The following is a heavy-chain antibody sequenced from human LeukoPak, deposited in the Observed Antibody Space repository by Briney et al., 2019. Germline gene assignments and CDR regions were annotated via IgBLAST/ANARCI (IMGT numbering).Heavy chain of an antibody. D-gene: IGHD3-10*01. Sequence: GGSLRLSCAVSGFSFKNAWMSWVRQAPGKGLEWVGRIKSKTDGCTTDYAAPVKGRFTMSRDDSKKTLYLQMNSLKREVTADYYRTTVVPVEDGQYLRGQGTLVTVSS. J-gene: IGHJ4*02. CDR1: GFSFKNAW. V-gene: IGHV3-15*01. CDR2: IKSKTDGCTT. CDR3: TTVVPVEDGQYL.